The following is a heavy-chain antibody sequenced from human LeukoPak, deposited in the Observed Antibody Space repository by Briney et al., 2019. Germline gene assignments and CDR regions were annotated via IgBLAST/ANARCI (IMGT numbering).Heavy chain of an antibody. J-gene: IGHJ6*03. V-gene: IGHV3-23*01. Sequence: GGSLRLSCAASGFTFSNYAMDWVRQAPGKGLEWVSAISTGGDRAYYADSVKGRFTISRDNSKNTLYLQMNSLRAEDTAVYYCARERGYSYGYAYYMDVWGKGTTVTVSS. CDR1: GFTFSNYA. CDR2: ISTGGDRA. CDR3: ARERGYSYGYAYYMDV. D-gene: IGHD5-18*01.